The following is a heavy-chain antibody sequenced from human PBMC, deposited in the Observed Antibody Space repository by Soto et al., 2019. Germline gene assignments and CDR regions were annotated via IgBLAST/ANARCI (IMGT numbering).Heavy chain of an antibody. Sequence: QEQVVESGGGVVQPGRSLRLSCAASGFTFSTHAIHWVRQAPSRRLEWVAIISYDGTTKDYADSVKGRFTISRDTSKNAVYLQMNSLRSEDTALYYCARDWRTAGTTGWFDPWGQGTLVTVSS. CDR2: ISYDGTTK. CDR1: GFTFSTHA. V-gene: IGHV3-30-3*01. J-gene: IGHJ5*02. CDR3: ARDWRTAGTTGWFDP. D-gene: IGHD6-13*01.